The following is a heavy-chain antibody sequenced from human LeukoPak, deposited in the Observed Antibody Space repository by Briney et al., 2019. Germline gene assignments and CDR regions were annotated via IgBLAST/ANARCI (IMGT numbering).Heavy chain of an antibody. CDR2: IYYSGST. V-gene: IGHV4-61*01. D-gene: IGHD3-10*01. Sequence: SETLSLTCTVSGGSISSGNYYWSWIRQPPGKGLEWIGYIYYSGSTNYNPSLKSRVTISVDTSKNQFSLKLSSVTAADTAVYYCARHAYYYGSGSLRWFDPWGQGTLVTVSS. J-gene: IGHJ5*02. CDR3: ARHAYYYGSGSLRWFDP. CDR1: GGSISSGNYY.